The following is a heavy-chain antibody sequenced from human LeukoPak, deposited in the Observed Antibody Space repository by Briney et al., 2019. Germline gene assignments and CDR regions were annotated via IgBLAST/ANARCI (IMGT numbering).Heavy chain of an antibody. V-gene: IGHV3-23*01. J-gene: IGHJ6*03. CDR1: GFTFSSYA. D-gene: IGHD2-21*01. CDR2: ISGSGGST. Sequence: GGSLRLSCAASGFTFSSYAMSWVRLAPGKGLEWVSGISGSGGSTYYADSVKGRFTISRDTSKNTLYLQMNSLRAEDTAIYYCAKDQVNSPSLLDYYYMGVWGKGTTVTASS. CDR3: AKDQVNSPSLLDYYYMGV.